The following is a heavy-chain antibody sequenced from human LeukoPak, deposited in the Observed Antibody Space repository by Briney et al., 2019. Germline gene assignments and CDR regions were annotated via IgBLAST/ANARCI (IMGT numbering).Heavy chain of an antibody. J-gene: IGHJ4*02. CDR3: ACGYSYGYV. Sequence: ASVKVSCKASGGTFSSYAISWVRQAPGQGLEWMGIINPSGGSTSYAQKFQGRVTMTRDTSTSTVYMELSSLRSEDTAVYYCACGYSYGYVWGQGTLVTVSS. D-gene: IGHD5-18*01. CDR2: INPSGGST. V-gene: IGHV1-46*01. CDR1: GGTFSSYA.